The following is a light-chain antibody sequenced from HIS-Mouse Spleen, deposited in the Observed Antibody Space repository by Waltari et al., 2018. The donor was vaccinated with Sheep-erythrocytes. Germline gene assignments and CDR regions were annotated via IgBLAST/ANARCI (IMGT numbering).Light chain of an antibody. J-gene: IGLJ3*02. V-gene: IGLV2-23*01. Sequence: QSALTQPASVSGSPGQSITISCPGTSSDVGSYNLVSCYQQHPGKAPKLMLYEGSKRPSGVSNRFSGSKSGNTASLTISGLQAEDEADYYCCSYAGSSTPWVFGGGTKLTVL. CDR2: EGS. CDR1: SSDVGSYNL. CDR3: CSYAGSSTPWV.